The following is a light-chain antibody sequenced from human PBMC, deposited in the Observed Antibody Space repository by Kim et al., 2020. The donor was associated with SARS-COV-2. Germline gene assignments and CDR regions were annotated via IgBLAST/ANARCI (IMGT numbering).Light chain of an antibody. V-gene: IGKV3-15*01. Sequence: DIVMTQSPSTLSVSPGERATISCRASQSISSNLAWYQQKPGKAPRLLIYAASTRPSGIPSRFSGSGSGTEFTLTISSLQSEDFAAYYCLQHNNYPACTFGEGTKVDIK. CDR3: LQHNNYPACT. J-gene: IGKJ1*01. CDR1: QSISSN. CDR2: AAS.